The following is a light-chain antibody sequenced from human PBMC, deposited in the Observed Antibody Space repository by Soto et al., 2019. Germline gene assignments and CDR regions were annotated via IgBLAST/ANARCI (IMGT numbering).Light chain of an antibody. V-gene: IGKV1-39*01. CDR3: KKSYSPPRT. CDR2: AAS. J-gene: IGKJ1*01. Sequence: DIQMTQSPSSLSASVGDRVTITCRTSQIISYYLSWYQQKPGKAPKLLIYAASSLQSGVPSRFSGSGSLTVLTPTINNLQPEVFKTKNLKKSYSPPRTLAQGPK. CDR1: QIISYY.